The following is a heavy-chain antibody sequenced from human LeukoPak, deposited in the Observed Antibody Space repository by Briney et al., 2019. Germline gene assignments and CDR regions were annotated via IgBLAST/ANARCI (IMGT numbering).Heavy chain of an antibody. V-gene: IGHV3-23*01. CDR3: AKTRGPVAFNPGY. J-gene: IGHJ4*01. CDR1: GFTVGSYA. Sequence: GGSLRLSCADSGFTVGSYAMTWVRQAPGKGLEWVSTISGSDGSTYYADSAKGRFTISRYNSKNTLYLQMNSLRAEDTAVYYCAKTRGPVAFNPGYCGQGTQVTVSS. D-gene: IGHD3-10*01. CDR2: ISGSDGST.